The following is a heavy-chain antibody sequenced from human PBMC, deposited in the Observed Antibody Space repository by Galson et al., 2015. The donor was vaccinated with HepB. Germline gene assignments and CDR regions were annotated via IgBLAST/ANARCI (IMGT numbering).Heavy chain of an antibody. V-gene: IGHV4-39*01. CDR3: ASYSSGWRRFDY. CDR2: IYYSGNT. J-gene: IGHJ4*02. CDR1: GGSISSNSYY. Sequence: TLSLTCTVSGGSISSNSYYWGWVRQPPGKGPEWIGNIYYSGNTYYNPSLKSRATISVDTSKNQFSLKLSSVTAADTAVYYCASYSSGWRRFDYWGQGTLVTVSS. D-gene: IGHD6-19*01.